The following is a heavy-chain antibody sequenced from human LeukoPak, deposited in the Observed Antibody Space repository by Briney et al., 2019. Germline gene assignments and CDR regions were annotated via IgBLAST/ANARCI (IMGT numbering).Heavy chain of an antibody. CDR1: GGSISSTSYY. V-gene: IGHV4-39*01. Sequence: SETLSLTCTVSGGSISSTSYYWGWIRQPPGKGLEWIGSIFYSGSTYYNPSFKSRVTISVDTSKSQFSLKLGSVTAADTAVYYCVRHGGFSSGWQTDCWGQGTPVTVSS. CDR2: IFYSGST. J-gene: IGHJ4*02. D-gene: IGHD6-19*01. CDR3: VRHGGFSSGWQTDC.